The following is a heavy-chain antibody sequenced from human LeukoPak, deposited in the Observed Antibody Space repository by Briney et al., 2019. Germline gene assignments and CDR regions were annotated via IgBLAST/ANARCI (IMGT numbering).Heavy chain of an antibody. Sequence: PVKVSCKASGGTFSSYAISWVRQAPGQGLEWMGGITPIFGTANYAQKFQGRVTITADESTSTAYMELSSLRSEDTAVYYCARPSWVGSAFDIWGQGTMVTVSS. CDR3: ARPSWVGSAFDI. V-gene: IGHV1-69*13. CDR2: ITPIFGTA. D-gene: IGHD7-27*01. CDR1: GGTFSSYA. J-gene: IGHJ3*02.